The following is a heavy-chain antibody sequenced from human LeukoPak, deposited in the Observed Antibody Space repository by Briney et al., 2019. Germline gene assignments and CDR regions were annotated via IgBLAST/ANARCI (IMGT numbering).Heavy chain of an antibody. CDR3: AREGMTFGL. V-gene: IGHV1-2*06. CDR1: GYTFTGYY. CDR2: INPNSGDT. Sequence: ASVKVSCRASGYTFTGYYMHWVRQALGQGLEWMGRINPNSGDTNYAQKFQGRVTMTRDTSISTAYMEVSRLTSDDTAVYYCAREGMTFGLWGQGTLVTVSS. J-gene: IGHJ5*02.